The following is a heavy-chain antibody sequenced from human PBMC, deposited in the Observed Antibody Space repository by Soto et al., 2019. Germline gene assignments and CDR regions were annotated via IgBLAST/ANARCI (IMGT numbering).Heavy chain of an antibody. V-gene: IGHV3-30*03. Sequence: GGSLRLSCAASGFTFSSYGMHWVRQAPGKGLEWVAVISYDGSNKYYADSVKGRFTISRDNSKNTLYLQMNSLRSEDTAVYYCASGIVLMVYATNYFDYWGQGTLVTVSS. J-gene: IGHJ4*02. CDR1: GFTFSSYG. CDR2: ISYDGSNK. CDR3: ASGIVLMVYATNYFDY. D-gene: IGHD2-8*01.